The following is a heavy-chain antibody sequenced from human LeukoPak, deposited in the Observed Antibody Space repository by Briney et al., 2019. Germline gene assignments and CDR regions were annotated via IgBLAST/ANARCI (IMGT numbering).Heavy chain of an antibody. J-gene: IGHJ4*02. CDR1: GFTFSSYS. V-gene: IGHV3-21*01. CDR3: ARVVRGYYYDYDY. CDR2: ISSSSSYI. Sequence: GGSLRLSCAASGFTFSSYSMNWVRQAPRKGLEWVSSISSSSSYIYYADSVKGRFTISRDNAKNSLYLQMNSLRAEDTAVYYCARVVRGYYYDYDYWGQGTLVTVSS. D-gene: IGHD3-22*01.